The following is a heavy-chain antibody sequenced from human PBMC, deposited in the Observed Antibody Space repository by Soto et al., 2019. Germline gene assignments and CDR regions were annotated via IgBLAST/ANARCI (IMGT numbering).Heavy chain of an antibody. CDR3: ARPSGGRIRYLEPFDY. CDR1: GDTFTKYA. J-gene: IGHJ4*02. D-gene: IGHD3-3*01. Sequence: QVQLVQSGAEVRKPGSSVKVSCKASGDTFTKYAISWVRQAPGQGLEWVGGLIPVFGTTNNAQKFRDRVTITADDSTSTVYMELSSLRSEDTAVYYCARPSGGRIRYLEPFDYWGQGTQITVS. V-gene: IGHV1-69*01. CDR2: LIPVFGTT.